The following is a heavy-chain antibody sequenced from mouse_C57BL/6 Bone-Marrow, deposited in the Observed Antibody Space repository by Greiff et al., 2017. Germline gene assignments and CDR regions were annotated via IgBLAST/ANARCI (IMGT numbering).Heavy chain of an antibody. CDR2: IDPSDSYT. J-gene: IGHJ1*03. CDR1: GYTFTSYW. Sequence: QVQLQQPGAELVMPGASVKLSCKASGYTFTSYWMHWVKQRPGQGLEWIGEIDPSDSYTNYNQKFTGKSTLTVYKSSSTAYMQLSGLTSEDSAVDYGARGDRYFDVWGTGTMVTVS. CDR3: ARGDRYFDV. V-gene: IGHV1-69*01.